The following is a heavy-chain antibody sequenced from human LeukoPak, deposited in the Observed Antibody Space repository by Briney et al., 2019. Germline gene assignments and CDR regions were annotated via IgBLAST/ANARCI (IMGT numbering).Heavy chain of an antibody. D-gene: IGHD3-10*02. CDR2: IYYSGST. Sequence: SETLSLTCTVSGGSISSYYWSWIRQPPGKGLEWIGYIYYSGSTNYNPSLKSRVTISVDTSKNQFSLKLSSVTAAGTAVYYCARHLVRGVLDAFDIWGQGTMVTVSS. J-gene: IGHJ3*02. CDR3: ARHLVRGVLDAFDI. CDR1: GGSISSYY. V-gene: IGHV4-59*08.